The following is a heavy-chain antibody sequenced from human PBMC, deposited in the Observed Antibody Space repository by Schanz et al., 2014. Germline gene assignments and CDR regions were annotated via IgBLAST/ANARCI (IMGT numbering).Heavy chain of an antibody. V-gene: IGHV3-23*01. J-gene: IGHJ4*02. CDR2: ITGSGTTT. CDR3: AKDLAAVGVFDY. CDR1: GFVFRTFA. D-gene: IGHD6-13*01. Sequence: EVQLLESGGGLVQPGGSLRVSCAASGFVFRTFAMYWVRQAPGKGLEWVSAITGSGTTTYYADSVKGRFTISRDNSKNTLDLQMNSLRAEDTAIYYCAKDLAAVGVFDYWGQGSLVTVSP.